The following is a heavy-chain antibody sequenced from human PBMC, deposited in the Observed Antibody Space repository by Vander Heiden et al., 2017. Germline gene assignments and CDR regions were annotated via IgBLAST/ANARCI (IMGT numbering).Heavy chain of an antibody. Sequence: QLQLQESGPGLVKPSETLSLTCTASGGSISSSSYYWGWIRQPPGKGLEWIGSIYYSGSTYYNPSLKSRVTISVDTSKNQFSLKLSSVTAADTAVYYCAGISSGWYPYFDYWGQGTLVTLSS. V-gene: IGHV4-39*01. CDR1: GGSISSSSYY. D-gene: IGHD6-19*01. CDR3: AGISSGWYPYFDY. J-gene: IGHJ4*02. CDR2: IYYSGST.